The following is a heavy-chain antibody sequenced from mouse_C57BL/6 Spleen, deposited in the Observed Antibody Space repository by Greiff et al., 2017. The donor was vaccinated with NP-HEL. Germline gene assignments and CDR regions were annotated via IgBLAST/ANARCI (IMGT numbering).Heavy chain of an antibody. CDR1: GYTFTSYW. CDR2: IYPSDSET. Sequence: VQLQQPGAELVRPGSSVKLSCKASGYTFTSYWMDWVKQRPGQGLEWIGNIYPSDSETHYNQKFKDKATLTVDKSSSTAYMQLSSLTSEDSAVYYCARDRYDDGDAFAYWGQGTLVTVSA. J-gene: IGHJ3*01. CDR3: ARDRYDDGDAFAY. D-gene: IGHD2-12*01. V-gene: IGHV1-61*01.